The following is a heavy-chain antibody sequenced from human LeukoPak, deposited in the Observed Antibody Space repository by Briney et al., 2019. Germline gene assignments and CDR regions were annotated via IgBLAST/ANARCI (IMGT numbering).Heavy chain of an antibody. Sequence: ASVKVSCKASGYTFTGYYMHWVRQAAGQGLEWMGWISAYNGNTNYAQKLQGRVTMTTDTSTSTAYMELRSLRSDDTAVYYCARSSSVTIPGYYFDYWGQGTLVTVSS. CDR3: ARSSSVTIPGYYFDY. D-gene: IGHD2-21*01. CDR2: ISAYNGNT. V-gene: IGHV1-18*04. CDR1: GYTFTGYY. J-gene: IGHJ4*02.